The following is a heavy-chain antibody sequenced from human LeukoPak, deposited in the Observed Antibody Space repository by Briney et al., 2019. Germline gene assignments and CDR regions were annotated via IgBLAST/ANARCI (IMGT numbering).Heavy chain of an antibody. V-gene: IGHV7-4-1*02. Sequence: ASVKVSCKPSGYTFTDYAINWVRQASGQGLEYMGWVNTNTGNPTYAQGFTGRFVFSSDSSVSTAYLQITSLKADDSAIYFCASCNDSSGYFAYWGQGTLVTVSS. D-gene: IGHD3-22*01. CDR3: ASCNDSSGYFAY. J-gene: IGHJ4*02. CDR1: GYTFTDYA. CDR2: VNTNTGNP.